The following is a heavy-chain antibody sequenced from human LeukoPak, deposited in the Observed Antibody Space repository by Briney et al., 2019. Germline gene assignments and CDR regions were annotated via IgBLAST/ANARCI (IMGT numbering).Heavy chain of an antibody. CDR1: GYTFTSYD. CDR3: ARGPYCSSTGCYGGGTYYYYYYMDV. D-gene: IGHD2-2*01. CDR2: MNPNGGNT. V-gene: IGHV1-8*01. Sequence: ASVKVSCKASGYTFTSYDINWVRQATGQGLEWMGWMNPNGGNTGYAQKFQGRVTMTRNTSISTAYMELSSLRSEDTAVYYCARGPYCSSTGCYGGGTYYYYYYMDVWGKGTTVTISS. J-gene: IGHJ6*03.